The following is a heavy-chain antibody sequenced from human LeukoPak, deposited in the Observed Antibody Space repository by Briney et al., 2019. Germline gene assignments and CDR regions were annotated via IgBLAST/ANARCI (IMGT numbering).Heavy chain of an antibody. CDR2: IYHSGST. V-gene: IGHV4-30-2*01. D-gene: IGHD6-13*01. Sequence: SETLSFTCTVSGGSISSGGYYWSWIRQPPGKGLEWIGYIYHSGSTYYNPSLKSRVTISVDRSKNQFSLKLSSVTAADTAVYYCAVGTQDAFDIWGQGTMVTVSS. CDR3: AVGTQDAFDI. CDR1: GGSISSGGYY. J-gene: IGHJ3*02.